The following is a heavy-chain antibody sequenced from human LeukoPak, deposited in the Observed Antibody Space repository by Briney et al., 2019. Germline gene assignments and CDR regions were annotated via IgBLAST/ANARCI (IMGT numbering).Heavy chain of an antibody. CDR1: GFTFSSYA. CDR3: AKVVSGEYGHQFDY. V-gene: IGHV3-23*01. Sequence: QPGGSLRLSCAASGFTFSSYAMSWVRQAPGKGLEWVSAISGSGGSTYYADSVKGRFTISRDNSKNTLYLQMNSLRAEDTAVYHCAKVVSGEYGHQFDYWGQGTLVTVSS. CDR2: ISGSGGST. D-gene: IGHD4/OR15-4a*01. J-gene: IGHJ4*02.